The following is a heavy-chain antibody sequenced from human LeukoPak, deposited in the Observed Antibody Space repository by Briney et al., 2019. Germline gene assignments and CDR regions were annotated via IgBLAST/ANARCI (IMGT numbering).Heavy chain of an antibody. CDR2: IYYSGST. Sequence: SETLSLTCTVSGGSISSGDYYWSWIRQPPGKGLEWIGYIYYSGSTYYNPSLKSRVTISVDTSKNQFSLKLSSVTAADTAVYYCARGVRITIFGVAKTPYYYYYMDVWGKGTTVTVSS. CDR3: ARGVRITIFGVAKTPYYYYYMDV. J-gene: IGHJ6*03. CDR1: GGSISSGDYY. D-gene: IGHD3-3*01. V-gene: IGHV4-30-4*08.